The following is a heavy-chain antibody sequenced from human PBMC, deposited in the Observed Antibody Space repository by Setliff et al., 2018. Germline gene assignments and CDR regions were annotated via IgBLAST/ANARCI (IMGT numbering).Heavy chain of an antibody. CDR2: ITAANGNT. CDR3: AKVSNWALDI. Sequence: GASVKVSCKTSRYIFTTYTIHWVRQAPGQRLEWMGWITAANGNTKYSQKFQDRITTTRDTSASIVYMELSSLRSEDTAMYYCAKVSNWALDIWGQGTMVTVSS. CDR1: RYIFTTYT. J-gene: IGHJ3*02. V-gene: IGHV1-3*01.